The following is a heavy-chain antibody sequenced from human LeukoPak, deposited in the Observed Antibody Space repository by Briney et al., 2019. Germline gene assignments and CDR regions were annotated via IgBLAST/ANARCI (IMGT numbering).Heavy chain of an antibody. V-gene: IGHV1-69*05. D-gene: IGHD5-12*01. CDR2: IIPIFGTA. Sequence: SVKVSCKASGGTFSSYAISWVRQAPGQGLEWMGGIIPIFGTANYAQKFQGRVTITTDESTSTAYMELSSLRSEDTAVYYCARVGGYSGYAAIWGQGTLVTVSS. CDR1: GGTFSSYA. CDR3: ARVGGYSGYAAI. J-gene: IGHJ4*02.